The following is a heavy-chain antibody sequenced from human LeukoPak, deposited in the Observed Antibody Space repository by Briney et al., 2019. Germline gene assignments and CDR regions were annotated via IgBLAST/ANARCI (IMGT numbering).Heavy chain of an antibody. V-gene: IGHV3-15*04. Sequence: GGALRLSCATSGFTFNYAWMSWVRQVPGKGLEWVGQTVSEIDGGTTDYATPVKGRFTISRDDSKSTLYLQMNSLKIEDTAVYYCTTDEDWNYARKDVWGQGATVIVSS. D-gene: IGHD1-7*01. J-gene: IGHJ6*02. CDR1: GFTFNYAW. CDR2: TVSEIDGGTT. CDR3: TTDEDWNYARKDV.